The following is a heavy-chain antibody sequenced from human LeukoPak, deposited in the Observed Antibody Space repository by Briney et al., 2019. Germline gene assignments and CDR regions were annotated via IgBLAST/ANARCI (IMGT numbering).Heavy chain of an antibody. CDR3: ARDRYAGAAAWYVWFDP. D-gene: IGHD6-13*01. CDR1: GFTCSSYS. V-gene: IGHV3-21*01. Sequence: GGSLRLSGAAAGFTCSSYSMNWVRQAPGKGLEWVSSISSSSSYIYYADSVKGRFTISRDNAKNSLYLQMNSLRAEDTAVYYCARDRYAGAAAWYVWFDPWGQGTLVTVSS. CDR2: ISSSSSYI. J-gene: IGHJ5*02.